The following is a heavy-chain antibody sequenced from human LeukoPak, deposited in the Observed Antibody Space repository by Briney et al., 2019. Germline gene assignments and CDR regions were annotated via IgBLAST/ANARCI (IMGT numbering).Heavy chain of an antibody. V-gene: IGHV4-59*01. J-gene: IGHJ3*02. CDR1: GGSISNYY. CDR3: ARELAWELRRDDAFDI. D-gene: IGHD1-26*01. Sequence: ASETLSLTCTVSGGSISNYYWNWIRQPPGKGLEWIGYIYYSGTTNYNPSLKSRVSMSVDTSKNQFSLKLSSVTAADTAVYYCARELAWELRRDDAFDIWGQGTMVTVSS. CDR2: IYYSGTT.